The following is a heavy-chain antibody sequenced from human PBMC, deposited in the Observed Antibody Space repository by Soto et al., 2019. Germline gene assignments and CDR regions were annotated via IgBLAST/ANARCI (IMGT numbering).Heavy chain of an antibody. CDR2: ISAYNGNT. CDR3: ARDIIAVAGGYYYNGMDV. CDR1: GYTFTSYG. V-gene: IGHV1-18*01. Sequence: ASVKGSCNASGYTFTSYGISWVRQAPGQGLEWMGWISAYNGNTDYAQKFQGRVTMTTDTSTSTAYMELRSLTSDDTAVYYCARDIIAVAGGYYYNGMDVWGQGTTFTVSS. D-gene: IGHD6-19*01. J-gene: IGHJ6*02.